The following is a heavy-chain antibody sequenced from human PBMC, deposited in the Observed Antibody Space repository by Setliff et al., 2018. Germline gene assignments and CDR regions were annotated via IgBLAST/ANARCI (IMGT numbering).Heavy chain of an antibody. CDR3: IVAGNYFDY. V-gene: IGHV3-49*04. D-gene: IGHD5-12*01. CDR1: GFTFGDYA. CDR2: IRSEAYGGT. Sequence: QPGGSLRLSCAASGFTFGDYAMSWVRQAPGKGLEWVGFIRSEAYGGTRYTESMKGRFTISRDDSKNTAYLQMDSLNTEDTAVYYCIVAGNYFDYWGQGTLVTVSS. J-gene: IGHJ4*02.